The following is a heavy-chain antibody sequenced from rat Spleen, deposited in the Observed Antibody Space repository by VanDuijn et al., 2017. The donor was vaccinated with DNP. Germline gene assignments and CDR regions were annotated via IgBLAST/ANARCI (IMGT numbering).Heavy chain of an antibody. Sequence: EVQLVESGGGLVQPGRSLRLSCVASGFSFRDYDMAWVRQAPPKGLEWVACMSPTTRSSYYRDSVRGRFTVARDDSTSTLYLQMDSLRSEDTATYYCTRGGTYYFDYWGQGVVVTVSS. CDR1: GFSFRDYD. D-gene: IGHD1-11*01. J-gene: IGHJ2*01. V-gene: IGHV5-27*01. CDR3: TRGGTYYFDY. CDR2: MSPTTRSS.